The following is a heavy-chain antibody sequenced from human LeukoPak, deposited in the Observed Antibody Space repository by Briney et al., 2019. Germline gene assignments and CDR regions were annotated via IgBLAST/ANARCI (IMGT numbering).Heavy chain of an antibody. V-gene: IGHV4-4*07. CDR1: GGSISLYY. CDR3: ARESSGTYYNPLGYMDV. Sequence: SETLSLTCTVSGGSISLYYGNWIRKPAGKGLGWFGRIFTTGITNYKSSLKSRVTMSVDTSKNQFSLNLTSVTAADTAVYYCARESSGTYYNPLGYMDVWGKGTTVTVSS. J-gene: IGHJ6*03. CDR2: IFTTGIT. D-gene: IGHD3-10*01.